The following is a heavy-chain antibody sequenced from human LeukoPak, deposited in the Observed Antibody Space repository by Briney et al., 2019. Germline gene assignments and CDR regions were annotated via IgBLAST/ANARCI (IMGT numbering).Heavy chain of an antibody. D-gene: IGHD2-15*01. Sequence: SETLSLTCIVSGGSISPYYWSWIRQPPGSGLEWIAYIYYSGSTSYNPSLKSRVAISVDTSNNGVSLKLSSVTAADTAVYYCARHGYCSGGTCYWDYWGQGTLVTVCS. V-gene: IGHV4-59*08. CDR3: ARHGYCSGGTCYWDY. CDR1: GGSISPYY. J-gene: IGHJ4*02. CDR2: IYYSGST.